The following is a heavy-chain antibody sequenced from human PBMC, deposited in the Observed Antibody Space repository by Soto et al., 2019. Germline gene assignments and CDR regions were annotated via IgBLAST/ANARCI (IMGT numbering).Heavy chain of an antibody. J-gene: IGHJ4*02. Sequence: QVQLVQSGAEVKKPGASVKVSCKASGYTFTGYYMHWVRQAPGQWLEWMGWINPNSGGTNYAQKFQGWVTMTRDTSISRAYMELSRLRSDDTAVYYCARGYSSSWYTSSYWGQGTLVTVSS. CDR2: INPNSGGT. CDR3: ARGYSSSWYTSSY. CDR1: GYTFTGYY. V-gene: IGHV1-2*04. D-gene: IGHD6-13*01.